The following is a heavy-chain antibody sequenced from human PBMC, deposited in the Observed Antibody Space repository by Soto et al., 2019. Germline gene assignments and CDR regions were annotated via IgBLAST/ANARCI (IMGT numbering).Heavy chain of an antibody. CDR1: GGSFTSNNW. CDR3: ASRDPGTSVDY. D-gene: IGHD1-7*01. Sequence: SETLSLTCAVSGGSFTSNNWWTWVRQPPGQGLEWIGEIYRTGSTNYNPSLKSRVTISLDKSENQFSLKLTSLTAADTAVYYCASRDPGTSVDYWGQGTLVTVSS. CDR2: IYRTGST. J-gene: IGHJ4*02. V-gene: IGHV4-4*02.